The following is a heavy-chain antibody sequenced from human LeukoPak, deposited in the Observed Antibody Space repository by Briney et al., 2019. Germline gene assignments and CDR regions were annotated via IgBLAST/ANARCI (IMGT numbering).Heavy chain of an antibody. D-gene: IGHD6-6*01. CDR2: ISSSSSYI. J-gene: IGHJ4*02. CDR3: ASSGSSSSRVAY. CDR1: GFTFSSYG. V-gene: IGHV3-21*01. Sequence: GGTLRLSCAASGFTFSSYGLNWVRHAPGKGLEGVSSISSSSSYIYYADSVKGRFTISRDNAKNSLYLQMNSLRAEDTAVYYCASSGSSSSRVAYWGQGTLVTVSS.